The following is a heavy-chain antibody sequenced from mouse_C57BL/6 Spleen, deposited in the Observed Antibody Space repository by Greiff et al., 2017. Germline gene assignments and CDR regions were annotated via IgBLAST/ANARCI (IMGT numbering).Heavy chain of an antibody. Sequence: VQLQQSVAELVRPGASVKLSCTASGFNIKNTYMHWVKQRPEQGLEWIGRIDPANGNTKYAPKFQGKAIITAATSSNTAYLRLCSLTSDDTAIYYCAREYYGSSHYFDYWGQSTTLTVAS. V-gene: IGHV14-3*01. CDR3: AREYYGSSHYFDY. CDR2: IDPANGNT. D-gene: IGHD1-1*01. J-gene: IGHJ2*01. CDR1: GFNIKNTY.